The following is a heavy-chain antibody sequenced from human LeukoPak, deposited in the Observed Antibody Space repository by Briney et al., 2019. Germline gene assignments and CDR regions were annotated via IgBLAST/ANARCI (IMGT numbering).Heavy chain of an antibody. V-gene: IGHV1-69*05. CDR2: IIPIFGTA. D-gene: IGHD3/OR15-3a*01. CDR1: GGTFSSYA. CDR3: ATKADFSHYYYMDV. J-gene: IGHJ6*03. Sequence: SVKVSCKASGGTFSSYAISWVRQAPGQGLEWMGGIIPIFGTANYAQKFQGRVTITTDESTSTAYMELSSLRSEDTAVCYCATKADFSHYYYMDVWGKGTTVTVSS.